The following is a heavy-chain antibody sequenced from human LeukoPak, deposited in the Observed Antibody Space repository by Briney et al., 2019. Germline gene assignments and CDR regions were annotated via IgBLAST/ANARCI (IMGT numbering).Heavy chain of an antibody. V-gene: IGHV7-4-1*02. CDR3: ARASSGWVHNWFDP. CDR2: INTYTRNP. Sequence: ASVKVSCKASGYTFTTYVLNWVRQAPGQGFEWMGFINTYTRNPTYAQGFTGRFVFSLDTSVSTAYLQISSLKAEDTAVYYCARASSGWVHNWFDPWGQGTLVTVSS. D-gene: IGHD6-19*01. J-gene: IGHJ5*02. CDR1: GYTFTTYV.